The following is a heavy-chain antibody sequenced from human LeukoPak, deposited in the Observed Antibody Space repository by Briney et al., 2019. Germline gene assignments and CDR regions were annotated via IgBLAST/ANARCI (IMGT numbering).Heavy chain of an antibody. V-gene: IGHV3-23*01. J-gene: IGHJ5*02. D-gene: IGHD3-10*01. Sequence: GGSLRLSCAASGFTFSSYAMSWVRQAPGKGLEWVSAISGSGGSTYYADSVKGRFTISRDNPKNTLYLQMNSLRAEDTAVYYCAKEELRWFGVGSQAPNWFDPWGQGTLVTVSS. CDR1: GFTFSSYA. CDR2: ISGSGGST. CDR3: AKEELRWFGVGSQAPNWFDP.